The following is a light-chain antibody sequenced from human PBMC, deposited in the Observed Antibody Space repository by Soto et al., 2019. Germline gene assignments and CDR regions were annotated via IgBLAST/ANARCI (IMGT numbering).Light chain of an antibody. CDR3: QKYNSAPWT. CDR2: AAS. CDR1: QDIKSY. Sequence: DTQMTQSPSSLSASIGDKVTISCRASQDIKSYLAWYQQKPGKVPRLLIYAASTLQSRVPSRFSGSGSGTAFALTISSLQPEDVATYYCQKYNSAPWTFAQGTKVEIK. V-gene: IGKV1-27*01. J-gene: IGKJ1*01.